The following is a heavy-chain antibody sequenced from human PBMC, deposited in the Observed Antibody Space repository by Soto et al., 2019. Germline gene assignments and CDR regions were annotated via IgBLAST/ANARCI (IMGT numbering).Heavy chain of an antibody. Sequence: QVQLVESGGGVVQPGRSLRLSCAASGFTFSSYAMHWVRQAPGKGLEWVAVISYDGSNKYYADSVKGRFTISRDNSKNTLYLQMNSLRAEATAVYYCASYYYDSSGYYPGYFDYWGQGTLVTVSS. J-gene: IGHJ4*02. CDR3: ASYYYDSSGYYPGYFDY. CDR2: ISYDGSNK. CDR1: GFTFSSYA. V-gene: IGHV3-30-3*01. D-gene: IGHD3-22*01.